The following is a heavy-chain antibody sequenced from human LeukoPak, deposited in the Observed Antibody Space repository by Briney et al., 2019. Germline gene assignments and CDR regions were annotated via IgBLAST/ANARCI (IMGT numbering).Heavy chain of an antibody. CDR1: GFTFSSYS. Sequence: GGSLRLSCAASGFTFSSYSMNWVRQAPGKGLEWVSSISSSSSYIYYADSAKGRFTISRDNAKNSLYLQMNSLRAEDTAVYYCAREVATIPQYNWFDPWGQGTLVTVSS. V-gene: IGHV3-21*01. J-gene: IGHJ5*02. CDR2: ISSSSSYI. D-gene: IGHD5-12*01. CDR3: AREVATIPQYNWFDP.